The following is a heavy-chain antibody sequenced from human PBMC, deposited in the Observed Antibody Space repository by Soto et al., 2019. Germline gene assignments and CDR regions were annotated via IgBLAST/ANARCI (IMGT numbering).Heavy chain of an antibody. CDR2: ISGSGAKT. CDR3: AKEWTPRRAFDY. D-gene: IGHD5-12*01. Sequence: EVRLLESGGGLAQPGGSLTLSCAVSGFMSRSFSMSWVRQAPGKGLEWISSISGSGAKTFYAHSVKGRFTFSRDSYKNILYLEMNNLRVDDTAVYFCAKEWTPRRAFDYWGQGTMVTVSS. J-gene: IGHJ4*02. CDR1: GFMSRSFS. V-gene: IGHV3-23*01.